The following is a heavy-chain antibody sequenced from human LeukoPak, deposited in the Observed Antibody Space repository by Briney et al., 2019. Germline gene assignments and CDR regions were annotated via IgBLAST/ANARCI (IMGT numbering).Heavy chain of an antibody. CDR2: ISSSGSTI. Sequence: GGSLRLSCAASGFTFSSYEMNWVRQAPGKGLECVSYISSSGSTIYYADSVKGRITISRDNAKNSLYLQIDRLRAEDTAVYYCARDYCSSTSCYDYWAQGPLVSVSS. V-gene: IGHV3-48*03. CDR1: GFTFSSYE. J-gene: IGHJ4*02. D-gene: IGHD2-2*01. CDR3: ARDYCSSTSCYDY.